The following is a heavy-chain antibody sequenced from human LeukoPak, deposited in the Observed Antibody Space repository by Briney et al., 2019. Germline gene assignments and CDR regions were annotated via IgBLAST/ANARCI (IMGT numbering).Heavy chain of an antibody. D-gene: IGHD3-9*01. V-gene: IGHV3-21*01. Sequence: GGSLRLSCAASGFTFSNSAMNWVRQVPGKGLEWASSIDYDSSHIYYAASVRGRFTISRDNARNSVYLQMSSLRVEDTAVYYCARDPLRYLRVGHYDYWGQGTLVAVSS. CDR2: IDYDSSHI. CDR3: ARDPLRYLRVGHYDY. J-gene: IGHJ4*02. CDR1: GFTFSNSA.